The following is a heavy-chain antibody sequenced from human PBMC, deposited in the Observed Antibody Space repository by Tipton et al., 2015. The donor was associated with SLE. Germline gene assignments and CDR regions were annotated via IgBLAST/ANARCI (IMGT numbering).Heavy chain of an antibody. D-gene: IGHD1-14*01. Sequence: TLSLTCAVSGYSVSTAYYWGWIRQPPGKGLGWIGTIYHSGITFYNASPQTRVTISLDTSKNQSSLSLTSVTAADTAMYYWARGHPGNSFDYWGQGTLVTVSS. CDR1: GYSVSTAYY. J-gene: IGHJ4*02. V-gene: IGHV4-38-2*01. CDR2: IYHSGIT. CDR3: ARGHPGNSFDY.